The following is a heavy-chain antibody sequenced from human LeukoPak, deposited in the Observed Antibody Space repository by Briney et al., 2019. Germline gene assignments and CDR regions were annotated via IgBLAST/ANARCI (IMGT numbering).Heavy chain of an antibody. CDR3: ATYSGSRRACDN. J-gene: IGHJ4*02. CDR1: GFTFSSYW. CDR2: IKQGGSEK. V-gene: IGHV3-7*02. Sequence: GGSLRLSCAASGFTFSSYWMTWVRQAPGKGLEWVASIKQGGSEKYYVDSVKGRFTISRDYAKNSLYPQMNSLRVEDTAVYYCATYSGSRRACDNWGRGTLVTVSS. D-gene: IGHD1-26*01.